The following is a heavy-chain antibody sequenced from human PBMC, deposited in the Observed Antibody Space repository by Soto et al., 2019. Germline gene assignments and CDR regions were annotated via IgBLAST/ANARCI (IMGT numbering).Heavy chain of an antibody. Sequence: SETLSLTCTVSGDSISRYYWSWIRQPPGKGLEWIGYIYYSGSTYYNPSLKSRVTISVDTSKNQFSLKLSSVTAADTAVYYCASPKIAFYNWFDPWGQGTLVTVSS. V-gene: IGHV4-59*04. CDR1: GDSISRYY. D-gene: IGHD3-3*02. CDR2: IYYSGST. CDR3: ASPKIAFYNWFDP. J-gene: IGHJ5*02.